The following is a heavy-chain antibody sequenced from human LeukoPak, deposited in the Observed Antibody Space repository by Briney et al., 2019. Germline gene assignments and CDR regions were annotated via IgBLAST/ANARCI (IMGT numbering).Heavy chain of an antibody. Sequence: SETLSLTCTVSGGSISNYYWNWIRQPPGKGLEWIGYIYYSGTTNYNPSLKSRVSMSVDTSKNQFSLKLSSVTAADTAVYYCARSLWFGELSYFDYWGQGTLVTVSS. J-gene: IGHJ4*02. V-gene: IGHV4-59*01. CDR3: ARSLWFGELSYFDY. D-gene: IGHD3-10*01. CDR1: GGSISNYY. CDR2: IYYSGTT.